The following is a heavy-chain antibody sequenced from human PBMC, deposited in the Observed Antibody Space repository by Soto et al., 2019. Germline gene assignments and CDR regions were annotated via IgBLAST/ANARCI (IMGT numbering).Heavy chain of an antibody. CDR2: SFYNASA. CDR1: GASISSAGHY. Sequence: QVQLQESGPGLVKPSQTLSLTCTVSGASISSAGHYWTWIRQRPGKGLEWIGYSFYNASADYNPSIRSRVTISVDTSKNQFSLRLSSVIAADTAVYYCARGLTTVTTVASWFDPWGQGTLVTVSS. CDR3: ARGLTTVTTVASWFDP. D-gene: IGHD4-17*01. V-gene: IGHV4-31*03. J-gene: IGHJ5*02.